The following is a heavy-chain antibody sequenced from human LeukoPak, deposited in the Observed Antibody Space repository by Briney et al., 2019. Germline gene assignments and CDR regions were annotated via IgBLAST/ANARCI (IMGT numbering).Heavy chain of an antibody. CDR1: GFTFSSYG. Sequence: GGSLRLSCAASGFTFSSYGMHWVRQAPGKGLEWVAFIRYDGSNKYYADSVKGRFTISRDNSKNTLYLQMNSLRAEDTAVYYCAREIAAAGNYYYYYMDVWGKGTTVTVSS. J-gene: IGHJ6*03. CDR2: IRYDGSNK. CDR3: AREIAAAGNYYYYYMDV. D-gene: IGHD6-13*01. V-gene: IGHV3-30*02.